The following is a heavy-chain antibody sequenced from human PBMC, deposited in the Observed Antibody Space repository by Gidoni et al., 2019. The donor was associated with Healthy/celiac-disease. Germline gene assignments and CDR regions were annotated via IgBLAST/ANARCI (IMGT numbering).Heavy chain of an antibody. Sequence: QITLKESGPTLVKPTQTLTLTCTFSGFALSTSGVGVGWIRQPPGKALEWLALIYWDDDKRYSPSLKSRLTITKDTSKNQVVLTMTNMDPVDTASYYCAHDYGIEGIPVFDYWGQGTLVTVSS. J-gene: IGHJ4*02. D-gene: IGHD3-10*01. CDR3: AHDYGIEGIPVFDY. V-gene: IGHV2-5*02. CDR1: GFALSTSGVG. CDR2: IYWDDDK.